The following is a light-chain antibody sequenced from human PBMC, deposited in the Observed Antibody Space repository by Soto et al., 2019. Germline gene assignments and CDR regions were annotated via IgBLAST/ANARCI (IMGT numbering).Light chain of an antibody. CDR2: GAS. CDR3: QQSYSIPVT. V-gene: IGKV3-20*01. CDR1: QSVSRSY. Sequence: EIVLTQSPGTLSLSPGERATLSCRASQSVSRSYLAWYQQKPGQAPRLLIYGASSRATGIPDRFSGSGSGTDFTLTITSMQPEDFAIYYCQQSYSIPVTFGGGTTVEVK. J-gene: IGKJ4*01.